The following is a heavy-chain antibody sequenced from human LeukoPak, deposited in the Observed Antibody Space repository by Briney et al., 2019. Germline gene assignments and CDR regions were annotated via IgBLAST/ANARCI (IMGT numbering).Heavy chain of an antibody. J-gene: IGHJ4*02. CDR2: INHSGST. Sequence: SETLSLTCAVYGGSFSGYYWSWIRQPPGKGLEWIGEINHSGSTNYNPSLKSRVTISVDTSKNQFSLKLSSVTAADTAVYYCARQAVTTDYWGRGTLVTVSS. V-gene: IGHV4-34*01. CDR1: GGSFSGYY. CDR3: ARQAVTTDY. D-gene: IGHD4-17*01.